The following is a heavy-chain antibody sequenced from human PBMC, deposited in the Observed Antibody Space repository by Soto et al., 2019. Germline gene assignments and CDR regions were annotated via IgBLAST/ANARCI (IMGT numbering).Heavy chain of an antibody. J-gene: IGHJ6*02. CDR1: GFTFNYYW. Sequence: LRLSCAASGFTFNYYWMTWVRQAPGKGLEWVANVKPDGSATFYADSLKGRFTISRDNAKNSVSLQMDSLRADDTAVYYCARDRERVTVNGGIALGAMEVWGHGTTVTVSS. CDR3: ARDRERVTVNGGIALGAMEV. D-gene: IGHD3-22*01. CDR2: VKPDGSAT. V-gene: IGHV3-7*03.